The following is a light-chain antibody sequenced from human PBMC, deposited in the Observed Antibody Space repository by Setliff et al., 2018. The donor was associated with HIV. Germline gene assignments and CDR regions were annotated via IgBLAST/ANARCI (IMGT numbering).Light chain of an antibody. CDR2: EVS. J-gene: IGLJ1*01. V-gene: IGLV2-18*02. CDR1: SSDVGYYNR. Sequence: QSALTQPPSVSGSPGQSATISCTGTSSDVGYYNRVSWYQQPPGTVPRLMIYEVSSRPSGVPDRFSGSKSGNTASLTISGLQAEDEADYYCASRTAGSTPYVFGTGTKVTVL. CDR3: ASRTAGSTPYV.